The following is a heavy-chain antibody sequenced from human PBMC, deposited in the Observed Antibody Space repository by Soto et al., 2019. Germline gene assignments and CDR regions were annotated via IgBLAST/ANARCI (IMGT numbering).Heavy chain of an antibody. J-gene: IGHJ4*02. D-gene: IGHD5-12*01. Sequence: SVTVSCKASGFTFPSSAVQWVRQARGQRLEWIGWIVVGSGNTNYAQKFQERVTITRDMSTSTAYMELSSLRSEDTAVYYCAASYSGYDDFDYWGQGTLVTVSS. CDR2: IVVGSGNT. V-gene: IGHV1-58*01. CDR3: AASYSGYDDFDY. CDR1: GFTFPSSA.